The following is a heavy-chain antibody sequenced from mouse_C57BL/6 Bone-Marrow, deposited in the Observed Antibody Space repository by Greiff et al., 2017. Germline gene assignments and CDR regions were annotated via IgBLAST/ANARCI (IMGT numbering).Heavy chain of an antibody. CDR1: GYTFTSYW. J-gene: IGHJ2*01. V-gene: IGHV1-69*01. CDR3: ARGWLLPFDY. Sequence: QVQLQQPGAELVMPGASVKLSCKASGYTFTSYWMHWVKQRPGQGLEWIGEIDPSDSYTNYNQKFKGKSTLTVDKSSSTAYMQLSSLTSADSAVYYCARGWLLPFDYWGQGTTLTVSS. CDR2: IDPSDSYT. D-gene: IGHD2-3*01.